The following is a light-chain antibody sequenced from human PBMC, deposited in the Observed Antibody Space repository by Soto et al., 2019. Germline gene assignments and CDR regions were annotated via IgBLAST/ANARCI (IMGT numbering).Light chain of an antibody. V-gene: IGLV2-14*01. CDR1: SSDVGGYNY. J-gene: IGLJ2*01. CDR2: DVS. CDR3: SSYTSSSTPHVV. Sequence: QSVLTQPASVSGSPGQSITISCTGTSSDVGGYNYVSWYQQHPGKAPKLMIYDVSNRPSGVSNRFSGSKSGNTASLTISGLQAQDEADYYCSSYTSSSTPHVVFGGGTKVTVL.